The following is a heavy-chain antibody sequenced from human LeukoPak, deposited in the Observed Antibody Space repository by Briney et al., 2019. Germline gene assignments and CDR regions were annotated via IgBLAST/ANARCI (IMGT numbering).Heavy chain of an antibody. CDR2: INYGNRPT. CDR3: ASERPSSSWYDY. V-gene: IGHV3-48*04. D-gene: IGHD6-13*01. Sequence: GGSLRLSCAASGFTFSSYHMHWVRQAPGKGLEWLSYINYGNRPTYYADSVKGRFTISRDNAKNSLDLQMNSLRAEDTAVYYCASERPSSSWYDYWGQGTLVTVSS. CDR1: GFTFSSYH. J-gene: IGHJ4*02.